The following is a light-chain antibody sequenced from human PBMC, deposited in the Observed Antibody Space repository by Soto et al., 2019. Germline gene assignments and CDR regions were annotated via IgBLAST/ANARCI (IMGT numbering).Light chain of an antibody. CDR2: DAS. Sequence: EIVLTQSPATLSLSPGEGATLSCRASQSVSSYLAWYQQKPGQAPRLLIYDASNRATGIPARFSGSGSGTAFTLIISSLEPEDFAVYYCQKRSNWRVTFGMGNKVE. J-gene: IGKJ1*01. CDR3: QKRSNWRVT. CDR1: QSVSSY. V-gene: IGKV3-11*01.